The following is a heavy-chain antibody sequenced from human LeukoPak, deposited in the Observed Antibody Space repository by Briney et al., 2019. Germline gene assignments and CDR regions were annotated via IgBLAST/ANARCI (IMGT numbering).Heavy chain of an antibody. CDR3: ARRYCSSTSYHVDY. Sequence: ASVKVSCKASGYTFTSYGISWVRQAPGQGLEWMGWISAYNGNTNYAQKLQGRVTMTTDTSTSTAYMELRSLRSDDTAVYYCARRYCSSTSYHVDYWGQGTLVTVSS. CDR1: GYTFTSYG. D-gene: IGHD2-2*01. J-gene: IGHJ4*02. CDR2: ISAYNGNT. V-gene: IGHV1-18*04.